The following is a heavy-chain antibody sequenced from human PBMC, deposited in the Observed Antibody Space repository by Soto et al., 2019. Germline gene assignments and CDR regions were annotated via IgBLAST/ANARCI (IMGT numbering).Heavy chain of an antibody. D-gene: IGHD1-1*01. CDR2: ISDRGDTT. V-gene: IGHV3-23*01. CDR3: AKDNPGTPSFDY. Sequence: GGSLRLSCAASGFTISSNAMYWVRQAPGKGLEWVSAISDRGDTTHYADSVKGRFTISRDTSKNTLYLQLNTLRGDDTAVYYCAKDNPGTPSFDYWGQGTIVTVSS. CDR1: GFTISSNA. J-gene: IGHJ4*02.